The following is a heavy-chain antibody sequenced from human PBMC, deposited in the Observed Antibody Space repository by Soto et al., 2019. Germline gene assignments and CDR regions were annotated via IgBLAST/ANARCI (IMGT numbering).Heavy chain of an antibody. Sequence: GESLKISCKGSGYSFTSYWISWVRQMPGKGLEWMGRIDPSDSYTNYSPSFQGHVTISADKSISTAYLQWSSLKASDTAMYYCARVGDSGLIDYYYGMDVWGQGTTVTVSS. CDR2: IDPSDSYT. V-gene: IGHV5-10-1*01. CDR1: GYSFTSYW. J-gene: IGHJ6*02. CDR3: ARVGDSGLIDYYYGMDV. D-gene: IGHD2-21*02.